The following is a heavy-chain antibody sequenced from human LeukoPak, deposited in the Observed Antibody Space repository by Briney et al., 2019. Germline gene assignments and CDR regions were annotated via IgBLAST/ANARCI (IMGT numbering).Heavy chain of an antibody. V-gene: IGHV3-7*01. Sequence: PGGSLRLSCAASGFTFSSYWMSWVRQAPGKGLEWVANIKQDGSEKYYVDSVKGRFTISRDNAKNSLYLQMNSLRAEDTAVYYCATRYYYGSGSFDYWGQGTLVTVSS. D-gene: IGHD3-10*01. CDR2: IKQDGSEK. CDR1: GFTFSSYW. J-gene: IGHJ4*02. CDR3: ATRYYYGSGSFDY.